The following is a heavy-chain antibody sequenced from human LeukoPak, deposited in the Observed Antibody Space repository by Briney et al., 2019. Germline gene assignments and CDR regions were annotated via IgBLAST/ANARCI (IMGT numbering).Heavy chain of an antibody. Sequence: PSETPSLTCTVSGGSFSGYYWVWIRQPPGKGLEWIGTIYNSGSTYYNPSLKSRVTILVDTSKNQFSLNLTSVTAADTAVYYCARFGSSTWYKGAFDIWGQGTMVTVAS. J-gene: IGHJ3*02. CDR2: IYNSGST. CDR1: GGSFSGYY. CDR3: ARFGSSTWYKGAFDI. V-gene: IGHV4-39*07. D-gene: IGHD6-13*01.